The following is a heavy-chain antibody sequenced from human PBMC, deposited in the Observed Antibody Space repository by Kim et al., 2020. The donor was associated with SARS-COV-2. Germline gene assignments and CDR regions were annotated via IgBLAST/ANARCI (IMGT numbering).Heavy chain of an antibody. CDR3: AKGWSPADY. V-gene: IGHV3-30*02. CDR2: SNK. Sequence: SNKYNADSVKGRFTISRDNSKNTLYLQMSSLRAEDTAVYYCAKGWSPADYWGQGTLVTVSS. D-gene: IGHD3-3*01. J-gene: IGHJ4*02.